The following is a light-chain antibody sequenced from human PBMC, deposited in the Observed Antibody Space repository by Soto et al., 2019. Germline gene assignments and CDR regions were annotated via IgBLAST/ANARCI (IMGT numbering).Light chain of an antibody. CDR1: QSVSSSY. V-gene: IGKV3-20*01. CDR2: GAS. J-gene: IGKJ5*01. Sequence: EIVLTQSPGTLSLSPGERATLSCRASQSVSSSYLAWYQQKPGQAPRLLIYGASSRATGIPDRFSGSGPGTDFTLTISRLEPEDFAVYYCQQYGSSITLGQGTRLEIK. CDR3: QQYGSSIT.